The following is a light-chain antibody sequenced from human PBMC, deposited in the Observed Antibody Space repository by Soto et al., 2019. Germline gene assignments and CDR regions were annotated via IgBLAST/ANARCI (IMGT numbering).Light chain of an antibody. J-gene: IGKJ1*01. CDR2: KAS. CDR1: QNLNNW. CDR3: QQYNSYPWT. V-gene: IGKV1-5*03. Sequence: DIQMNQSPSTLSASVGDRVTITCRASQNLNNWLAWFQQKPGKAPTLLIYKASGLESGVPSRFSGSGSGTEFTLTISSLQPDDFSTYYCQQYNSYPWTFGQGTKVEIK.